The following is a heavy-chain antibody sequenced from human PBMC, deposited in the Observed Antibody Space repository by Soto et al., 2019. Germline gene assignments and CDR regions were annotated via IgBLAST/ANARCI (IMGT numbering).Heavy chain of an antibody. CDR3: AREYTAWPLAYGLDV. CDR2: IVVGSGNT. CDR1: GFTFTSSA. V-gene: IGHV1-58*01. Sequence: SVKVSCKASGFTFTSSAVQWVRQARGQRLEWIGWIVVGSGNTNYAQKFQERVTITRDMSTSTAYMELNSLRAEDTAVYYCAREYTAWPLAYGLDVWGQGTTVTVSS. D-gene: IGHD2-2*02. J-gene: IGHJ6*02.